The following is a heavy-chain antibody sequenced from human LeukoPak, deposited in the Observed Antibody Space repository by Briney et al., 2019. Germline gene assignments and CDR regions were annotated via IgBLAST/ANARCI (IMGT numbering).Heavy chain of an antibody. V-gene: IGHV4-34*01. D-gene: IGHD3-22*01. J-gene: IGHJ4*02. CDR1: GGSFSGYY. CDR2: INHSGST. CDR3: ARWRRFPDSSGVFDY. Sequence: PSETLSLTCAVYGGSFSGYYWSWIRQPPGKGLEWIGEINHSGSTNYNPSLKSRVTISVDTSKNQFSLKLSPVTAADTAVYYCARWRRFPDSSGVFDYWGQGTLVTVSS.